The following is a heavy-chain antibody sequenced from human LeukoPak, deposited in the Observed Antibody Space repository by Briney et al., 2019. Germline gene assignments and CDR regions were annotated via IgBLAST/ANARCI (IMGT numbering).Heavy chain of an antibody. J-gene: IGHJ5*02. CDR2: IYTSGST. D-gene: IGHD2-2*02. CDR1: GGSISSGSYY. CDR3: ARDNPYCSSTSCYSEWFDP. Sequence: SQTLSLTCTVSGGSISSGSYYWSRIRQPAGKGLEWIGRIYTSGSTNYNPSLKSRVTISVDTSKNQFSLKLSSVTAADTAVYYCARDNPYCSSTSCYSEWFDPWGQGTLVTVSS. V-gene: IGHV4-61*02.